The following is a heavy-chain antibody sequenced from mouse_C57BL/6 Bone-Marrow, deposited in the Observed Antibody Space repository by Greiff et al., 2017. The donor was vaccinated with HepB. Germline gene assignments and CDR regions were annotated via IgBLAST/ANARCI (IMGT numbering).Heavy chain of an antibody. CDR3: SRAADGTYWFAF. D-gene: IGHD2-1*01. J-gene: IGHJ3*01. CDR2: IYPGDGDT. CDR1: GYAFSSYW. V-gene: IGHV1-80*01. Sequence: VKLMESGAELVKPGASVKISCKASGYAFSSYWMNWVKQRPGKGLEWIGQIYPGDGDTNYNGKLKGKATLTADKSSSTAYMQLSSLTSEDSAVYFCSRAADGTYWFAFWGQGTLVTVSA.